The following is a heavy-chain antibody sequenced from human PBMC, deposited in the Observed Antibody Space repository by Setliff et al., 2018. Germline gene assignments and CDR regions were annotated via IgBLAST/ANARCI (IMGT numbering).Heavy chain of an antibody. V-gene: IGHV1-46*01. D-gene: IGHD3-16*02. CDR3: ARDVFPYRYEGAFEI. J-gene: IGHJ3*02. CDR1: GYTFTSHY. CDR2: INPSSGRT. Sequence: GASVKVSCKASGYTFTSHYMHWVRQAPGLGLEWMGTINPSSGRTSYAQKFQGRVTMTRDTSTSTVYMDMSSLRSEDTAVYYCARDVFPYRYEGAFEIWGQGTRVTVSS.